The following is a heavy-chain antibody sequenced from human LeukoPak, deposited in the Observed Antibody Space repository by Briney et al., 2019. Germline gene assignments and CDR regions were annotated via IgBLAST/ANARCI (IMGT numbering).Heavy chain of an antibody. CDR3: AKDGREWPRSLDY. V-gene: IGHV3-23*01. CDR2: ITDTGNT. D-gene: IGHD5-12*01. CDR1: GFAFSSSA. J-gene: IGHJ4*02. Sequence: GGSLRLSCAASGFAFSSSAVNWVRQAPGKGLEWVSAITDTGNTYYADSVKGRFTISRDNSKNTLYLQMNSLRAEDTAVYYCAKDGREWPRSLDYWGQGTLVTVSS.